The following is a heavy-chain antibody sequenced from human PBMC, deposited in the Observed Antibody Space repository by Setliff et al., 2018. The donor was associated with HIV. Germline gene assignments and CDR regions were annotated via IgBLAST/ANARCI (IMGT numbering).Heavy chain of an antibody. CDR3: ARVSTDYVWGSFLSSGPYYFDF. D-gene: IGHD3-16*01. CDR2: INHSGST. Sequence: SETLSLTCAVYGGSFSGYYWSWIRQPPGKGLEWIGEINHSGSTNYNPSLKSRVTILVDTSKNQFSLKLSSVTAADTAVYYCARVSTDYVWGSFLSSGPYYFDFWGQGALVTVSS. V-gene: IGHV4-34*01. J-gene: IGHJ4*02. CDR1: GGSFSGYY.